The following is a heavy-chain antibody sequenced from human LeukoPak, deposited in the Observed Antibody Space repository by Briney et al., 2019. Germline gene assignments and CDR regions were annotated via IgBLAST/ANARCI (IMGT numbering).Heavy chain of an antibody. CDR2: IHYSGRI. V-gene: IGHV4-34*01. CDR1: GGSFSGYY. D-gene: IGHD5-24*01. Sequence: PSETLSLTCAVYGGSFSGYYWTWIRQPPGKGLEWIGEIHYSGRINYNPSLKSRVIISAGTSNNHFSLKMNSVTAADTAVYYCSRGTDAYKCGNSWGQGTLVTVSS. J-gene: IGHJ4*02. CDR3: SRGTDAYKCGNS.